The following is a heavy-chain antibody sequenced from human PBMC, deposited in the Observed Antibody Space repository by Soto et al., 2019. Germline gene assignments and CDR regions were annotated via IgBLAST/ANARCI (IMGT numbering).Heavy chain of an antibody. V-gene: IGHV1-69*04. CDR1: GGTFSSYT. CDR2: IIPILGIA. J-gene: IGHJ4*02. Sequence: QVQLVHSGAEVKKPGSSVKVSCKASGGTFSSYTISWVRQAPGQGLEWMGRIIPILGIANYAQKFQGRVTMTADKSTSTAYMELSSLRSEDTAVYYCAGELVLVAAGFDYWGQGTLVTVSS. D-gene: IGHD2-15*01. CDR3: AGELVLVAAGFDY.